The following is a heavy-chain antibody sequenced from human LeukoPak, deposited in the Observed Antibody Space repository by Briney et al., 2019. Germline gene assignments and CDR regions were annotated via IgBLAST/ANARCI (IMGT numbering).Heavy chain of an antibody. D-gene: IGHD3-3*01. V-gene: IGHV4-31*03. J-gene: IGHJ4*02. Sequence: SQTLSLTCTASGVSISSAAYNWSWLRQHQGLGLEWIGNIYYSGRTSYNPSLESRVTISIDTSKNQFSLKLSSVTAADTAVYYCARDNDFWSGYYSFDFWGRGTLVTVSS. CDR1: GVSISSAAYN. CDR2: IYYSGRT. CDR3: ARDNDFWSGYYSFDF.